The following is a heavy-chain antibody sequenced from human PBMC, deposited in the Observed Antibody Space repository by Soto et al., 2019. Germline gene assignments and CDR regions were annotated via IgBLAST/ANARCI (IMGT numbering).Heavy chain of an antibody. D-gene: IGHD2-15*01. J-gene: IGHJ4*02. Sequence: PSETLSLTCTVSGGSISSGGYYWSWIRQHPGKGLEWIGYIYYSGSTYYNPSLKSRVTISVDTSKNQFSLKLSSVTAADTAVYYCAREVLPNYYFDYWGQGTRVTVSA. CDR3: AREVLPNYYFDY. CDR1: GGSISSGGYY. V-gene: IGHV4-31*03. CDR2: IYYSGST.